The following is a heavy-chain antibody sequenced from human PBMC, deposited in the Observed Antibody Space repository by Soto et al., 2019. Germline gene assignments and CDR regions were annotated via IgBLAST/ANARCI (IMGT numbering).Heavy chain of an antibody. CDR2: IYWDGGK. V-gene: IGHV2-5*02. CDR3: AKQAPYTSAYYDS. CDR1: GFSLKTGGVG. D-gene: IGHD6-19*01. J-gene: IGHJ4*02. Sequence: HITLKESGPTLVKPTQTLTLTCTFSGFSLKTGGVGVGWIRQPPGKALEWLALIYWDGGKRYNPSLKSRLTISKDTSKNHVVLTMTNVDPVDAATYFCAKQAPYTSAYYDSWGQGTLVTVSS.